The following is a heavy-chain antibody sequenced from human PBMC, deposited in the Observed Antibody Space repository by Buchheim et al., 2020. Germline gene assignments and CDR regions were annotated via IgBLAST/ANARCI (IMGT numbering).Heavy chain of an antibody. Sequence: QVQLVESGGGVVQPGRSLRLSCAASGFTFSSYGMHWVRQAPGKGLEWVAVISYDGSNKYYADSVKGRFTISRDNSKNTLYLQMNSLRAEDTAVYYCAKDRPYYDSIGGYFDYWGQGTL. D-gene: IGHD3-22*01. J-gene: IGHJ4*02. V-gene: IGHV3-30*18. CDR3: AKDRPYYDSIGGYFDY. CDR2: ISYDGSNK. CDR1: GFTFSSYG.